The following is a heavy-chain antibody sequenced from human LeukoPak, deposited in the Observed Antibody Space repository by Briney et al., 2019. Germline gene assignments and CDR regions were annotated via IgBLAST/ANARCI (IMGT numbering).Heavy chain of an antibody. CDR3: ARVGNYYF. Sequence: GGSLRLSCAASGFTFITYTMNWVRQAPGKGLEWVSSISSSSDYIYYADSVKGRFTISRDNAKNSLYLQMNSLRVEDTAVYYCARVGNYYFWGQGTLVTVSS. CDR2: ISSSSDYI. CDR1: GFTFITYT. V-gene: IGHV3-21*01. J-gene: IGHJ4*02. D-gene: IGHD1-26*01.